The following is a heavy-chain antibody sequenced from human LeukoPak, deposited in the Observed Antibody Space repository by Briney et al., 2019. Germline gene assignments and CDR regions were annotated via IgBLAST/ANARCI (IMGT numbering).Heavy chain of an antibody. CDR1: GSSISSTYY. D-gene: IGHD2/OR15-2a*01. CDR3: ARGDYFIDF. Sequence: SETLSLTCAVSGSSISSTYYWAWIRQHPGKGLEWIGSVFHAGSTYYNPSLKSRVTVSVDTSKNQFSLKLTSVTAADTAVYYCARGDYFIDFWGQGTLVTVSS. CDR2: VFHAGST. J-gene: IGHJ4*02. V-gene: IGHV4-38-2*01.